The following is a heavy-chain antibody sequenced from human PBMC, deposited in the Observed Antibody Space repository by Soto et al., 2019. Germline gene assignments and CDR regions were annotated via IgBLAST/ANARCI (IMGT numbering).Heavy chain of an antibody. CDR1: GGSISSYY. J-gene: IGHJ4*02. Sequence: SETLSLTCTVSGGSISSYYWSWIRQPPGKGLEWIGYIYYSGSTNYNPSLKSRVTISVDTSKNQFSLKLSSVTAADTAVYYCASVLYYYDSSGYYHTNYFDYWGQGTLVTVSS. D-gene: IGHD3-22*01. CDR2: IYYSGST. V-gene: IGHV4-59*01. CDR3: ASVLYYYDSSGYYHTNYFDY.